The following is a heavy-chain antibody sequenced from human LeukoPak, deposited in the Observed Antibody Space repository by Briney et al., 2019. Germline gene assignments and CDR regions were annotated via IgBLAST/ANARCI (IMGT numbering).Heavy chain of an antibody. Sequence: PSQTLSLTCAISGDSVSGNSAAWSWIRQSPSRGLEWLGRAYYRSTWYNDYAVSVKSRITINPDTSKNQFSLQLNSVTPEDTAVYYCARDIPGIAARGRIGNWFDPWGQGTLVTVSS. CDR1: GDSVSGNSAA. CDR3: ARDIPGIAARGRIGNWFDP. CDR2: AYYRSTWYN. J-gene: IGHJ5*02. D-gene: IGHD6-6*01. V-gene: IGHV6-1*01.